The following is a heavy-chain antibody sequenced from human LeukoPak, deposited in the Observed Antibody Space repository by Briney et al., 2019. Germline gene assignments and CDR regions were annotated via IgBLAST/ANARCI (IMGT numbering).Heavy chain of an antibody. CDR3: ARMVYQLPRFDP. J-gene: IGHJ5*02. D-gene: IGHD2-8*01. CDR1: GFTFRSYF. CDR2: IYYSGST. V-gene: IGHV4-30-4*01. Sequence: LRLSCAASGFTFRSYFMSWIRQPPGKGLEWIGYIYYSGSTYYNPSLKSRVTISVDTSKNQFSLKLSSVTAADTAVYYCARMVYQLPRFDPWGQGTLVTVSS.